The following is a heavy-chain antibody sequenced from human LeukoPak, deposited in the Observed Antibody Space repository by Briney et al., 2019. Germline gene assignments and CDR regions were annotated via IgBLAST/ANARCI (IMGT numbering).Heavy chain of an antibody. J-gene: IGHJ4*02. D-gene: IGHD1-26*01. CDR3: ATQANSGSYWFDY. V-gene: IGHV4-39*01. Sequence: SETLSLTCTVSGGSISSSSYYWGWIRQPPGKGLEWIGSIYYSGSTYYNPSLKSRVTISVDTSKNQFSLKLSSVTAADTAVYYCATQANSGSYWFDYRGQGTLVTVSS. CDR1: GGSISSSSYY. CDR2: IYYSGST.